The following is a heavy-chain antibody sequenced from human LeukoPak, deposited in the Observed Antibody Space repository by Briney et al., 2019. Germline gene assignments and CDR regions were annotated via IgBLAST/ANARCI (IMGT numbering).Heavy chain of an antibody. Sequence: SETLSLTCTVSGGSISSYYWSWIRQPPGKGLEWIGYIYHSGSTNYNPSLKSRVTISVDTSKNQFSLKLSSVTAADTAVYYCARDYYDSSGYDVWGQETLVTVSS. CDR3: ARDYYDSSGYDV. CDR1: GGSISSYY. D-gene: IGHD3-22*01. V-gene: IGHV4-59*01. CDR2: IYHSGST. J-gene: IGHJ4*02.